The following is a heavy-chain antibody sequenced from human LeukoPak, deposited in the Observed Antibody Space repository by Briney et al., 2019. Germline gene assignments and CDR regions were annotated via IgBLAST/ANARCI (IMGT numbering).Heavy chain of an antibody. D-gene: IGHD2/OR15-2a*01. Sequence: PGGSLRLSCAASGFTFSSYSMNWVRQAPGKGLEWVSSISSSSSYIYYADSVKGRFTISRDNAKNSLYLQMNGLRAEDTAVYYCARDSTFAVATFDYWGQGTLVTVSS. CDR1: GFTFSSYS. J-gene: IGHJ4*02. CDR3: ARDSTFAVATFDY. V-gene: IGHV3-21*01. CDR2: ISSSSSYI.